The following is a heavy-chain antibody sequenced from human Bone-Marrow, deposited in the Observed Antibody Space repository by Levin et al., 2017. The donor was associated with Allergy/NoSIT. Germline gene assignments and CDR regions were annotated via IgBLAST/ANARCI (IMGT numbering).Heavy chain of an antibody. CDR1: GFTFSDHY. CDR2: SRSGPSSYTT. V-gene: IGHV3-72*01. Sequence: LSGGSLRLSCVVSGFTFSDHYMEWVRQAPGKGLEWVARSRSGPSSYTTEYAASVKGRFTISRDVSKNSLFLQMNNLDTGDTAVYYCARTHRNTRQFDYWGLGTLVIVSS. CDR3: ARTHRNTRQFDY. J-gene: IGHJ4*02.